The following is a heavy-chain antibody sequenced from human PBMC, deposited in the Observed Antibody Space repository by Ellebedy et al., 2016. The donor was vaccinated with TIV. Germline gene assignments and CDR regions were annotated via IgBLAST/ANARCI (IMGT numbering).Heavy chain of an antibody. V-gene: IGHV4-59*01. Sequence: MPGGSLRLSCVVSGGSLNNFYGGRIRQSPEKGLEWIGHIHYTGSTYYNPSLRSRVTISIDASKKQFSLQVNSVTAADTAVYYCARTSAGVAAVSSWLDPWGQGTLVTVSS. CDR1: GGSLNNFY. J-gene: IGHJ5*02. CDR3: ARTSAGVAAVSSWLDP. D-gene: IGHD6-13*01. CDR2: IHYTGST.